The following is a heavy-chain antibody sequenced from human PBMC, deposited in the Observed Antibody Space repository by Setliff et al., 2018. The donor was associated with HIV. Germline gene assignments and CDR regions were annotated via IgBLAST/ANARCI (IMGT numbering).Heavy chain of an antibody. CDR2: INHSGST. D-gene: IGHD5-18*01. V-gene: IGHV4-34*01. CDR3: ARGHRGYSYGTPYNWFDP. CDR1: GGSFSGYY. J-gene: IGHJ5*02. Sequence: PSETLSLTCAVYGGSFSGYYGSWIRQPPGKGLEWIGEINHSGSTNYHPSLKSRVTISVDTSKNQFSLKLSSVTAADTAVYYCARGHRGYSYGTPYNWFDPWGQGTLVTVSS.